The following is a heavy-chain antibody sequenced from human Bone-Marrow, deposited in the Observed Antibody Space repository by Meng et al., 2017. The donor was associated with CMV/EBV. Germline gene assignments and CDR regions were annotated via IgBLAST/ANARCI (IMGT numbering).Heavy chain of an antibody. V-gene: IGHV6-1*01. CDR3: ARGLES. Sequence: SLTCPISADSVSSNNAAWNWVRESPSSSFEWLGRTYYRSQWYKDSAEWYLDYAVSMKSRISMNPDTSENQFYRQINSVTPENTSVYYFARGLESWGQGTLVTVSS. CDR1: ADSVSSNNAA. CDR2: TYYRSQWYKDSAEWYL. J-gene: IGHJ5*01.